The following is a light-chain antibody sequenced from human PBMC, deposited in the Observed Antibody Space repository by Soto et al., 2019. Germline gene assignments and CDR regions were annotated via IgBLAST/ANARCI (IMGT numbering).Light chain of an antibody. CDR1: SSNIGANYD. J-gene: IGLJ1*01. CDR2: TNS. Sequence: QSLLTQPPSVSGAPGQRVTISCTGSSSNIGANYDVHWYQQPPGTAPRLLNYTNSNRPSGVPGGFSGSQSGTTASLSIYGLHGGDEADYSGKSYDDSLCGYGFGTGTKVPVL. V-gene: IGLV1-40*01. CDR3: KSYDDSLCGYG.